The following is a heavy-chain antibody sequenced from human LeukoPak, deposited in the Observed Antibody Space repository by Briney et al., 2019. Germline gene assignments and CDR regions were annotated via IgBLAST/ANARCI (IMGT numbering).Heavy chain of an antibody. Sequence: PSETLSLTCTVSGYSISSGYYWGWIRQPPGKGLEWIGYIYYSGSTNYNPSLKSRVTISVDTSKNQFSLKLSSVTAADTAVYYCARGFYGSGSYSPPYYYMDVWGKGTTVTISS. D-gene: IGHD3-10*01. CDR2: IYYSGST. CDR3: ARGFYGSGSYSPPYYYMDV. J-gene: IGHJ6*03. V-gene: IGHV4-61*01. CDR1: GYSISSGYY.